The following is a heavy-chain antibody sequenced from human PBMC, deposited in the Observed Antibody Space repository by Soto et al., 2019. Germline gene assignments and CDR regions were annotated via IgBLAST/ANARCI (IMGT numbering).Heavy chain of an antibody. J-gene: IGHJ4*02. CDR1: GITFSTYR. CDR3: ARDNYDLWSCYYLDY. D-gene: IGHD3-3*01. Sequence: EVQLVESGGVLVQPGGSLRLSCVVSGITFSTYRMHWVRQAPGKGLVWVSHIKSDGTVTHYTDSVRGRFIISRDNAKNTLFLQMNSLRAEDTAVYYCARDNYDLWSCYYLDYWGQGTLVTVSS. CDR2: IKSDGTVT. V-gene: IGHV3-74*01.